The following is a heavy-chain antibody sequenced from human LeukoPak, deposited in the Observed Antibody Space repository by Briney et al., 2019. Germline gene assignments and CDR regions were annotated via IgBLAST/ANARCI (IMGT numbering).Heavy chain of an antibody. J-gene: IGHJ4*02. V-gene: IGHV3-43*01. D-gene: IGHD2-8*02. CDR3: ATYRQVLLPFES. CDR2: IRWDGVST. CDR1: GFTLDDYT. Sequence: GGSLRLSCAPSGFTLDDYTMHWVRQAPGKGLERVSLIRWDGVSTYYADSVRGRFTISRDNSKSTLSLQMNSLRAEDTAIYYCATYRQVLLPFESWGQGTLVTVSS.